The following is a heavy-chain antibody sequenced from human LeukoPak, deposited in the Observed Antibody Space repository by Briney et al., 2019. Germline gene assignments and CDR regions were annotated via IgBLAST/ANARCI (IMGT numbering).Heavy chain of an antibody. CDR3: ARHSRRSGWSTNTFDY. J-gene: IGHJ4*02. Sequence: SETLSLICNVSGGSITSDYWSWIRQPAGKGLEWIGRIYSSGYSNYNPSLKSRVTMSVDTSKNQFSLKLSSVTAADTAVFYCARHSRRSGWSTNTFDYWGQGTLVTVSS. D-gene: IGHD6-19*01. CDR2: IYSSGYS. CDR1: GGSITSDY. V-gene: IGHV4-4*07.